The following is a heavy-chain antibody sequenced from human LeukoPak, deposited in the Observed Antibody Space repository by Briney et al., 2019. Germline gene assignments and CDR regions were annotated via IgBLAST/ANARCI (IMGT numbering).Heavy chain of an antibody. CDR2: IYYSGST. V-gene: IGHV4-59*12. D-gene: IGHD3-10*02. CDR3: ARGSTLYSGSHDY. J-gene: IGHJ4*02. CDR1: GGSISSYY. Sequence: SETLSLTCTVSGGSISSYYWSWIRQPPGKGLEWIGYIYYSGSTNYNPSLKSQVTISVDTSKNQFSLKLSSVTTADTAVYYCARGSTLYSGSHDYWGQGTLVTVSS.